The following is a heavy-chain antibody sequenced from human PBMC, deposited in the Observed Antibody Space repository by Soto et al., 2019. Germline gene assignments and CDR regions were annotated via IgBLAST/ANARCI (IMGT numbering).Heavy chain of an antibody. CDR3: ARGAATVTPGWFDP. CDR1: GYSISSGYY. J-gene: IGHJ5*02. CDR2: IYHSGST. V-gene: IGHV4-38-2*01. Sequence: ETLSLTCAVSGYSISSGYYWGWIRHTPGKGLEWIASIYHSGSTYYNPSLKSRVTISVDTSKNQFSLKLTSVTAADTAVYYCARGAATVTPGWFDPWGQGILVTV. D-gene: IGHD4-17*01.